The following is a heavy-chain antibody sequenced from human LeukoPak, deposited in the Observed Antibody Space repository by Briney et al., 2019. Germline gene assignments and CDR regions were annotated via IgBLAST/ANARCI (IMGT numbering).Heavy chain of an antibody. CDR1: GFTFSSYA. J-gene: IGHJ4*02. D-gene: IGHD6-13*01. CDR3: ARVAYSSNWYIGY. V-gene: IGHV3-23*01. Sequence: GGSLRLSCAASGFTFSSYAMSWVRQAPGKGLEWVSAISGSGGSTYYADSVKGRFTISRDNAKNTLYLQMNSLRAEDTAIYYCARVAYSSNWYIGYWGQGTLVAVSS. CDR2: ISGSGGST.